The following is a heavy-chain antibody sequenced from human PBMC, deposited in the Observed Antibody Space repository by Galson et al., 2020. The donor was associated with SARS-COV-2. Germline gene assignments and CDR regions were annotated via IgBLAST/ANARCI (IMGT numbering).Heavy chain of an antibody. Sequence: GESLKISCAASGFTFSSYAMHWVRQAPGKGLEWVAVISYDGSNKYYADSVKGRFTISRDNSKNTLYLQMNSLRAEDTAVYYCARDMSGQGDHGHYYYYYGMDVWGQGTTVTVSS. CDR1: GFTFSSYA. D-gene: IGHD3-3*01. J-gene: IGHJ6*02. CDR2: ISYDGSNK. V-gene: IGHV3-30*04. CDR3: ARDMSGQGDHGHYYYYYGMDV.